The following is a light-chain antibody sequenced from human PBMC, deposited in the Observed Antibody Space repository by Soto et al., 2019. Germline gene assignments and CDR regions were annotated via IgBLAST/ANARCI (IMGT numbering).Light chain of an antibody. Sequence: QSALTQPASVSGSPGQSITISCTGTSSDVGVYNYVSWYQQHPGKAPKLTIYEVSNRPSGISNRFSGSKSGNRPSLTISGLQAEDEADYYCCSYTSSTTYVFGPDSTYVFGTGTKLTVL. CDR3: CSYTSSTTYVFGPDSTYV. V-gene: IGLV2-14*01. CDR1: SSDVGVYNY. J-gene: IGLJ1*01. CDR2: EVS.